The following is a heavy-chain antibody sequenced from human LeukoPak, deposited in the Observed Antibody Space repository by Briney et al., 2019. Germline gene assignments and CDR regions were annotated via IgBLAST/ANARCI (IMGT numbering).Heavy chain of an antibody. V-gene: IGHV4-39*01. CDR2: IYYSGST. CDR3: AIVKAGYFDLYYYSGMDV. Sequence: SETLSLTCTVSGGSISSSSYYWGWIRQPPGKGLEWIGSIYYSGSTYYNPSLKSRVTISVDTSKNQFSLKLSSVTAADTAVYYCAIVKAGYFDLYYYSGMDVWGQGTTVTVSS. D-gene: IGHD3-9*01. J-gene: IGHJ6*02. CDR1: GGSISSSSYY.